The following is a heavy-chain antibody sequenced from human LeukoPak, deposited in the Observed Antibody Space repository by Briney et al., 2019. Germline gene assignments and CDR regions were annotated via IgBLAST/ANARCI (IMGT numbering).Heavy chain of an antibody. CDR2: MNPNSGNT. J-gene: IGHJ5*02. D-gene: IGHD2-2*01. V-gene: IGHV1-8*01. CDR3: ARRYCSSTSCRLDP. Sequence: EASVKVSCKASGYTFTSYDINWVRQATGQGLEWMGWMNPNSGNTDYAQKFQGRLTMTRNTSITTAYMELSSLRSEDTAVYYCARRYCSSTSCRLDPWGQGTLVTVSS. CDR1: GYTFTSYD.